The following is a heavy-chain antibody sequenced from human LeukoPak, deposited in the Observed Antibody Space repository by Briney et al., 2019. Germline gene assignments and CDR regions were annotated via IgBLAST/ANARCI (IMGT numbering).Heavy chain of an antibody. V-gene: IGHV3-21*01. J-gene: IGHJ6*03. CDR3: ARETYYYGSGSYYNLGYYYYMDV. D-gene: IGHD3-10*01. CDR1: GFTFSSYA. CDR2: ISSSSSYI. Sequence: GGSLRLSCAASGFTFSSYAMHWVRQAPGKGLEWVSSISSSSSYIYYADSVKGRFTISRDNAKNSLYLQMNSLRAEDTAVYYCARETYYYGSGSYYNLGYYYYMDVWGKGTTVTISS.